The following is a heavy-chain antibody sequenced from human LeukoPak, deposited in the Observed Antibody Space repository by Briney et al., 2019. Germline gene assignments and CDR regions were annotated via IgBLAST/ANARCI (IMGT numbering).Heavy chain of an antibody. CDR3: AKDLWSVVTLTLDY. J-gene: IGHJ4*02. D-gene: IGHD2-21*02. CDR2: ISGRRDST. V-gene: IGHV3-23*01. Sequence: TGGSLRLSCAASGFTFSSYGMSWVRQAPGKGLEWVSTISGRRDSTSYADSVKGRFTISRDNSKNTLYLQVNSLRAEDTAVYYCAKDLWSVVTLTLDYWGQGTLVTVSS. CDR1: GFTFSSYG.